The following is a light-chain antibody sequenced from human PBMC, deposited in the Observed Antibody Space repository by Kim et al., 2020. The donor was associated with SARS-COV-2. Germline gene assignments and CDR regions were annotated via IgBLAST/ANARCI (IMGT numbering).Light chain of an antibody. CDR1: QSVSSSY. CDR2: GAS. CDR3: QQYGSSPRNT. J-gene: IGKJ2*01. V-gene: IGKV3-20*01. Sequence: PGERSAPSCRASQSVSSSYLAWYQQKPGQAPRLLIYGASSRATGIPDRFSGSGSGTDFTLTISRLEPEDFAVYYCQQYGSSPRNTFGQGTKLEI.